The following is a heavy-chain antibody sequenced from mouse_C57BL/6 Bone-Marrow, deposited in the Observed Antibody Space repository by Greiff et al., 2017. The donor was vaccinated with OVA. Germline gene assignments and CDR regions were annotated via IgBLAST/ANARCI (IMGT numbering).Heavy chain of an antibody. D-gene: IGHD1-1*01. CDR2: ISSGSSTI. J-gene: IGHJ2*01. CDR1: GFTFSDYG. CDR3: ARPGYYGSSPFDY. Sequence: EVQWVESGGGLVKPGGSLKLSCAASGFTFSDYGMHWVRQAPEKGLEWVAYISSGSSTIYYADTVKGRFTISRDNAKNTLFLQMTSLRSEDTAMYYCARPGYYGSSPFDYWGQGTTLTVSS. V-gene: IGHV5-17*01.